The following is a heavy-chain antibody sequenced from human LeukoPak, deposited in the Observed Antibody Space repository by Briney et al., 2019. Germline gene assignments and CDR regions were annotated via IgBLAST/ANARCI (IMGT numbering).Heavy chain of an antibody. D-gene: IGHD3-16*01. CDR1: SGSFSSSSYF. Sequence: SETLSLTCTVSSGSFSSSSYFCGWIRQSPGMGLEWIATINYSGTTYYNPSLKSRVTTSVDTSRNQFSLKLTSVTAADTAVYYCARDQDDYVWGSPNGLKYWGQGTLVTVSS. V-gene: IGHV4-39*02. J-gene: IGHJ4*02. CDR3: ARDQDDYVWGSPNGLKY. CDR2: INYSGTT.